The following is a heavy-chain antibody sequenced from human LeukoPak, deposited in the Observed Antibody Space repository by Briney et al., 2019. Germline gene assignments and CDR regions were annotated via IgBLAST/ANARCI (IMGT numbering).Heavy chain of an antibody. CDR3: ARFYFPEEHDRAWYEAH. Sequence: GGSLRLSCAASGFTVSSNYISWVRQSPGKGLEWVSVIYGVGSTFYADSVKGRFTISRDNAMDTEFLQMMSLRAEDTGIYYCARFYFPEEHDRAWYEAHWGQGILVTVS. D-gene: IGHD6-19*01. J-gene: IGHJ4*02. CDR1: GFTVSSNY. V-gene: IGHV3-66*01. CDR2: IYGVGST.